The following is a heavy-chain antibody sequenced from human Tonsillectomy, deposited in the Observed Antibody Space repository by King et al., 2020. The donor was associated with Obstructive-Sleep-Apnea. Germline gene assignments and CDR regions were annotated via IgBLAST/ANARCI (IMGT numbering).Heavy chain of an antibody. Sequence: QLVQSGGGVVQPGRSLRLSCAASGFTFSSYGMHWVRQAPGKGLEWVAVISYDGSNKYYADSVKGRFTISRDNSKNTLYLQMNSLRAEDTAVYYCAKDARIAAAGSLPEYYFDYWGQGTLVTVSS. V-gene: IGHV3-30*18. CDR3: AKDARIAAAGSLPEYYFDY. CDR1: GFTFSSYG. CDR2: ISYDGSNK. D-gene: IGHD6-13*01. J-gene: IGHJ4*02.